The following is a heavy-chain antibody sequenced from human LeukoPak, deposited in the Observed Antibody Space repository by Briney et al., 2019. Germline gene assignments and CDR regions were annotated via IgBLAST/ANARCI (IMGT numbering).Heavy chain of an antibody. J-gene: IGHJ3*02. Sequence: SETLSLTCAVYGVSFSGYYWTWIRQSPGQGLEWIGEINHSGSFNYNPSLKSRVTISLDTSRNQFSLKLTSVTAADTAVYYCAKSNGYGLVDIWGQGTMVTVSS. CDR2: INHSGSF. V-gene: IGHV4-34*01. D-gene: IGHD3-10*01. CDR3: AKSNGYGLVDI. CDR1: GVSFSGYY.